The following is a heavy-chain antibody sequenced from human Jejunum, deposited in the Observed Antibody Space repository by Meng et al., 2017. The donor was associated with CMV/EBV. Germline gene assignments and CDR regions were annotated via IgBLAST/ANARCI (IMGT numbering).Heavy chain of an antibody. V-gene: IGHV4-30-4*08. Sequence: LKLHGAVPVLFEPSHSLSLSCSVAGGSLGSGDSYWSLILQPPGKGLKWIGYIHDTGSTYYNPSLKSRVDISLGTSRTHFSLTLSSVTAEDTAVYCCARGSIFVSYDSWGQGTLVTVSS. J-gene: IGHJ4*02. CDR2: IHDTGST. CDR1: GGSLGSGDSY. CDR3: ARGSIFVSYDS. D-gene: IGHD3-3*01.